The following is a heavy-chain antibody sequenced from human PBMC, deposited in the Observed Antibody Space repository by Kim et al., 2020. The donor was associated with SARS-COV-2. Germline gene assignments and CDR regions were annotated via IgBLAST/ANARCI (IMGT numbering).Heavy chain of an antibody. CDR1: GFTFSSYS. CDR3: ARDRGPIVVVIKRDAFDI. CDR2: ISSSSSYI. J-gene: IGHJ3*02. V-gene: IGHV3-21*01. Sequence: GSLRLSCAASGFTFSSYSMNWVRQAPGKGLEWVSSISSSSSYIYYADSVKGRFTISRDNAKNSLYLQMNSLIAEDTAVYYCARDRGPIVVVIKRDAFDIWGQGTMVTVSS. D-gene: IGHD3-22*01.